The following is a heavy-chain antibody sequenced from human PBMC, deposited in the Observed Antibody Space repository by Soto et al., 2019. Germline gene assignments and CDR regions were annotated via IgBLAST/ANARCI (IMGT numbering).Heavy chain of an antibody. CDR2: INPNSGGT. V-gene: IGHV1-2*04. J-gene: IGHJ4*02. Sequence: QVQLVQSGAEVKKPGASVKVSCKASGYTFTGYYMHWVRQAPGQGLEWMGWINPNSGGTNYAQKFQGWVTMTRDTSISTAYMELSRLRSDDTAVYYCAREGEYSSSWREMTFDYWGQGTLVTVSS. CDR3: AREGEYSSSWREMTFDY. D-gene: IGHD6-13*01. CDR1: GYTFTGYY.